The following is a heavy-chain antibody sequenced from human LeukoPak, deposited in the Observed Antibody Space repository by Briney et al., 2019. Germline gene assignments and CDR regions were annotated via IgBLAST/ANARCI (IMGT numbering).Heavy chain of an antibody. D-gene: IGHD4-17*01. V-gene: IGHV1-46*01. J-gene: IGHJ4*02. CDR3: ARADDYGDYVLGFDY. CDR1: GYTFTSYY. CDR2: INPSGGST. Sequence: EASVKVSCKASGYTFTSYYMHWVRQAPGQGLEWMGIINPSGGSTCYAQKFQGRVTMTRDTSTSTVYMELSSLRSEDTAVYYCARADDYGDYVLGFDYWGQGTLVTVSS.